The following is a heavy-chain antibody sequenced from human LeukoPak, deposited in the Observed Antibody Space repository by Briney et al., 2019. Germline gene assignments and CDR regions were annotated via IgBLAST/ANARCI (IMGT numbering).Heavy chain of an antibody. J-gene: IGHJ4*02. CDR3: ARAFWGGSQWPVVTGYYFDY. D-gene: IGHD6-19*01. V-gene: IGHV4-59*01. CDR2: IYYSGST. Sequence: SETLSLTCAVSGYSISSGYYWSWIRQPPGKGLEWIGYIYYSGSTNYNPSLKSRVTISVDTSKNQFSLKLSSVTAADTAVYYRARAFWGGSQWPVVTGYYFDYWGQGTLVTVSS. CDR1: GYSISSGYY.